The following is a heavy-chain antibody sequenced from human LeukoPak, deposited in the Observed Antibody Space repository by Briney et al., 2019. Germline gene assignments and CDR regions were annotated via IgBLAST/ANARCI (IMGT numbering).Heavy chain of an antibody. D-gene: IGHD2-21*01. CDR2: TSVCGGNT. V-gene: IGHV3-23*01. CDR1: GFTFSSYA. CDR3: ARAYCASGPTCHGVYFDL. J-gene: IGHJ2*01. Sequence: SLTLTCAASGFTFSSYANSWIRKPPGKGLGLVSATSVCGGNTSYEDPAQGRLAISREHSKNTLYLQLNSLRADDTAVYYCARAYCASGPTCHGVYFDLWGRGTLVTVSS.